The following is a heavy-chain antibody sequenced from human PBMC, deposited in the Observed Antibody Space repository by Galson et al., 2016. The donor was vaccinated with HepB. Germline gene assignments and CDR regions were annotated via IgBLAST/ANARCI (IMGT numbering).Heavy chain of an antibody. Sequence: SLRLSCAASGFNFNKYGMHWVRQAPGKGLEWVAADSMDGRRKFYSDSVRGRFTISRDNSNNMLFLQMDSLSPDDTAVYYCAKRDEYCPPVGCSVDYWGQGALVSVSS. CDR3: AKRDEYCPPVGCSVDY. CDR1: GFNFNKYG. D-gene: IGHD2/OR15-2a*01. CDR2: DSMDGRRK. J-gene: IGHJ4*02. V-gene: IGHV3-30*18.